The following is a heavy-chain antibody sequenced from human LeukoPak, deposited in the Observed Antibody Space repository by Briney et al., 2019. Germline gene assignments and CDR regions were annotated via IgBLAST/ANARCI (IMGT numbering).Heavy chain of an antibody. Sequence: GVSLRLSCAASGFTFSTYSMNWVRQVPGKGLEWVSSIISSSSYMYYADSVKGRFTISRDNAKNSLYLQMNSLRAEDTAVYYCARDPQYCSGGSCYSFDYWRQGTLVTVFS. J-gene: IGHJ4*02. CDR3: ARDPQYCSGGSCYSFDY. D-gene: IGHD2-15*01. CDR2: IISSSSYM. CDR1: GFTFSTYS. V-gene: IGHV3-21*01.